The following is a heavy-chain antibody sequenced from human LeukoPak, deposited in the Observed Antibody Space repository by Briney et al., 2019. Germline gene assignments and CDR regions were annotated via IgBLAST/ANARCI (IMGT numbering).Heavy chain of an antibody. CDR3: VKGAYDYIEVAYFDF. D-gene: IGHD5-12*01. J-gene: IGHJ4*01. CDR2: ITGSGGGT. V-gene: IGHV3-23*01. Sequence: GGSLRLSCAASGFTFSSYAMSWVRQAPGKGLEWVSTITGSGGGTYYADSVKGRFTISRDISKNTLFLQMNNLRVEDTAVYYCVKGAYDYIEVAYFDFWGQGILVTVSS. CDR1: GFTFSSYA.